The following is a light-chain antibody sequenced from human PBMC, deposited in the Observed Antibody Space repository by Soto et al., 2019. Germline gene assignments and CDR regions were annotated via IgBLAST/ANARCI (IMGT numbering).Light chain of an antibody. Sequence: QSALTQPASVSGSPGQSITISCTGTSSDVGGYNYVSWYQQHPGKAPKLMIYDVSNRPSGVSNRFSGSKSGNTASLTISGLQAEDEADYSCSSYTSSSTLEVFGTGTQLTVL. CDR1: SSDVGGYNY. CDR3: SSYTSSSTLEV. CDR2: DVS. J-gene: IGLJ1*01. V-gene: IGLV2-14*01.